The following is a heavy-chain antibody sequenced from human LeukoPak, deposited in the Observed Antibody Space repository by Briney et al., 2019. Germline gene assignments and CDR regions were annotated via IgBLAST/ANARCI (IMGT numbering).Heavy chain of an antibody. V-gene: IGHV3-7*03. Sequence: GGSLRLSCAASGLTFSKSWMSWVRQAPGQGLEWVAAIKEDGSEKDYVDSVKGRFTISRDNAKNSLYLQMNSLRAEDTAVYYCAKGQYSGSYFFDYWGQGTLVTVSS. D-gene: IGHD1-26*01. J-gene: IGHJ4*02. CDR1: GLTFSKSW. CDR2: IKEDGSEK. CDR3: AKGQYSGSYFFDY.